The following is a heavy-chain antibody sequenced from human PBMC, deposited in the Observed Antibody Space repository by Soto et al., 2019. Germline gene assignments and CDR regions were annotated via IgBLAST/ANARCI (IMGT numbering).Heavy chain of an antibody. CDR1: GYSFTSYW. V-gene: IGHV5-51*01. Sequence: PGESLKISCKGSGYSFTSYWIGWVRQMPGKGLEWMGIIYPGDSDTRYSPSFQGQVTISADKSISTAYLQWSSLKASDTAMYYCAGGGVRGVITRTRDYYGMDVWGKGPRVTVSS. CDR2: IYPGDSDT. CDR3: AGGGVRGVITRTRDYYGMDV. D-gene: IGHD3-10*01. J-gene: IGHJ6*04.